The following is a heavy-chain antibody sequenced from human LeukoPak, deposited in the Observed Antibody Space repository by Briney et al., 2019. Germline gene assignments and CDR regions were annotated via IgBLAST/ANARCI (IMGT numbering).Heavy chain of an antibody. V-gene: IGHV4-34*01. CDR1: GGSFSGYY. CDR3: AGRGAYDSSGYYQQGGFDY. D-gene: IGHD3-22*01. J-gene: IGHJ4*02. Sequence: SETLSLTCAVYGGSFSGYYWSWIRQPPGKGLEWIGEINHSGSTNYNPSLKSRVTISVDTSKNQFSLKLSSVTAADTAVYYCAGRGAYDSSGYYQQGGFDYWGQGTLVTVSS. CDR2: INHSGST.